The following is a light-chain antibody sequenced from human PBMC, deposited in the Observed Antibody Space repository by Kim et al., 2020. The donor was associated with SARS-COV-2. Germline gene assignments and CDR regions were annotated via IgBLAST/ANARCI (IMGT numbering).Light chain of an antibody. Sequence: QSVVTQPASVSGSPGQSITISCTGTSNDIGDYNYVSWYQQHPGQAPKLMIYEVTYRPSGVSHRFSGSKSANAASLTITGLQAEDEADYYCSSYTSISTLVFGGGTQLTVL. CDR2: EVT. J-gene: IGLJ3*02. V-gene: IGLV2-14*01. CDR3: SSYTSISTLV. CDR1: SNDIGDYNY.